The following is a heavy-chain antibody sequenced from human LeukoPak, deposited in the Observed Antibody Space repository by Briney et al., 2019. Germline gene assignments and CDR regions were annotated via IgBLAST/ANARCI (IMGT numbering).Heavy chain of an antibody. Sequence: KSSETLSLTCAVYGGSFSGYYWSWIRQPPGKGLEWIGEINHSGSTNYNPSLKSRVTISVDTSKNQFSLKLSSVTAADTAVYYCARDPDYDILTGATGYWGQGTLVTVSS. J-gene: IGHJ4*02. CDR2: INHSGST. V-gene: IGHV4-34*01. CDR3: ARDPDYDILTGATGY. D-gene: IGHD3-9*01. CDR1: GGSFSGYY.